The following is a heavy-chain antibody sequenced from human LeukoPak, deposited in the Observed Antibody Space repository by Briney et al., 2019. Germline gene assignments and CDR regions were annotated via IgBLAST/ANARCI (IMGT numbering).Heavy chain of an antibody. V-gene: IGHV3-48*03. CDR3: ARDRAPPTSWYFDV. CDR1: GFTFSSYE. D-gene: IGHD3-10*01. J-gene: IGHJ2*01. CDR2: ISSSGSTI. Sequence: GGSLRLSCAASGFTFSSYEMNWVRQAPGKGLEWVSYISSSGSTIYYADSVKGRFTISRDNSKNTLYLQMNSLRAEDTAVYYCARDRAPPTSWYFDVWGRGTLVTVSS.